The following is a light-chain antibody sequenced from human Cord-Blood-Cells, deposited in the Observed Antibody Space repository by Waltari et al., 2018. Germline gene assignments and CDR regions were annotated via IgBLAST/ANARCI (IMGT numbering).Light chain of an antibody. Sequence: VFTQSPASLSLSPGERATLSCRASQSVSSYLAWYQQKPGQAPRLLIYDASNRATGIPARFSGSRSGTDFTLTLSSLEPEDFAVYYCQQRSNWLPVTFGQGTRLEIK. CDR3: QQRSNWLPVT. CDR1: QSVSSY. J-gene: IGKJ5*01. CDR2: DAS. V-gene: IGKV3-11*01.